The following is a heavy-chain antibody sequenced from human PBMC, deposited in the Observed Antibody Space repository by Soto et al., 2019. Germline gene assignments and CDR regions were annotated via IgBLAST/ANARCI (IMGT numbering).Heavy chain of an antibody. J-gene: IGHJ6*02. Sequence: SETLSLTCAVYGGSFSGYYWSWIRQPPGKGLEWIGEINHSGSTNYNPSLKSRVTISVDTSKNQFSLKLSSVTAADTAVYYCARCRMIQLWFYYYGMDVWGQGTTVTVSS. V-gene: IGHV4-34*01. CDR2: INHSGST. CDR3: ARCRMIQLWFYYYGMDV. CDR1: GGSFSGYY. D-gene: IGHD5-18*01.